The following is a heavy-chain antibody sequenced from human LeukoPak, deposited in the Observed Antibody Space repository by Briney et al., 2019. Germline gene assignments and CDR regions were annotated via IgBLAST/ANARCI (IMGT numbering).Heavy chain of an antibody. D-gene: IGHD3-9*01. CDR3: ARRLAHYDILTGYLGGYFDY. Sequence: GASVKVSCKASGYTFTSYGISWVRQAPGQGLEWMGWISAYNGNTNCAQKLQGRVTMTTDTSTSTAYMELRSLRSDDTAVYYCARRLAHYDILTGYLGGYFDYWGQGTLVTVSS. J-gene: IGHJ4*02. CDR1: GYTFTSYG. CDR2: ISAYNGNT. V-gene: IGHV1-18*01.